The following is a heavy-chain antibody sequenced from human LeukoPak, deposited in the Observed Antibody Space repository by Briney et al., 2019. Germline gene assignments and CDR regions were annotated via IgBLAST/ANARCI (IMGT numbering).Heavy chain of an antibody. V-gene: IGHV4-4*09. Sequence: SETLSLTCTVSGASISHYYWSWIRQTPEKGLEWMGHIHTSGGSSPYPSLKSRLTMSIETSRNQFSLKLTSVTAADTAVYYCARGGFGDPLWWGQGTLVTVSS. CDR1: GASISHYY. J-gene: IGHJ4*02. CDR3: ARGGFGDPLW. D-gene: IGHD3-10*01. CDR2: IHTSGGS.